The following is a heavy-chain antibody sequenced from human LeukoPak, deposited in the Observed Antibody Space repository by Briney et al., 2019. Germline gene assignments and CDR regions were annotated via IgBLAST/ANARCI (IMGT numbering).Heavy chain of an antibody. Sequence: SETLSLTCTVSGGSISSGSYYWSWIRQPAGKGLEWIGRIYTSGSTNYNPSLKSRVTISVDTSKNQFSLKLSSVTAADTAVYYCARGGYSYGYYFDYWGQGTLVTVSS. J-gene: IGHJ4*02. CDR2: IYTSGST. D-gene: IGHD5-18*01. CDR1: GGSISSGSYY. CDR3: ARGGYSYGYYFDY. V-gene: IGHV4-61*02.